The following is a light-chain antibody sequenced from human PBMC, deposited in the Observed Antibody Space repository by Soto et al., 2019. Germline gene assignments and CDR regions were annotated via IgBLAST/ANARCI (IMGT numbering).Light chain of an antibody. J-gene: IGLJ1*01. Sequence: QSVLTQPASVSGSPGQSITISCTGTSSDVGSYNLVSWYQQHPGKAPKLMIYEVSKRPSGVSNRFSGSKSGNTASLTISGRQAEDEADYYCCSYAGSSTFYVFGTGTKVTV. CDR2: EVS. V-gene: IGLV2-23*02. CDR1: SSDVGSYNL. CDR3: CSYAGSSTFYV.